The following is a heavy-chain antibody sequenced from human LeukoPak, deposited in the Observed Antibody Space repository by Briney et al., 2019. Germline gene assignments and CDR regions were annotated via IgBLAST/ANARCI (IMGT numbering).Heavy chain of an antibody. Sequence: ASVKVSCKASGYTFTGYYMHWVRQAPGQGLEWMGWINPNSGGTNYAQKFQGRVTMTRDTSISTAYMELSRLRSDDTAVYYCARVRLKQGQNYFDYWGQGTLVTVSS. D-gene: IGHD3-16*01. V-gene: IGHV1-2*02. CDR1: GYTFTGYY. CDR2: INPNSGGT. J-gene: IGHJ4*02. CDR3: ARVRLKQGQNYFDY.